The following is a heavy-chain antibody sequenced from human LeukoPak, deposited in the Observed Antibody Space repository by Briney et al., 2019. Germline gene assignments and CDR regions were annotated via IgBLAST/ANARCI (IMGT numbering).Heavy chain of an antibody. V-gene: IGHV3-23*01. CDR3: ARDPGTTVTTTGDHY. D-gene: IGHD4-17*01. Sequence: EGSLRLSCAASGFTFSSYAMSWVRQAPGKGLEWVSAISGSGGSTYYADSVKGRFTISRDNAKNSLYLQMNSLRAEDTAVYYCARDPGTTVTTTGDHYWGQGTLVTVSS. J-gene: IGHJ4*02. CDR2: ISGSGGST. CDR1: GFTFSSYA.